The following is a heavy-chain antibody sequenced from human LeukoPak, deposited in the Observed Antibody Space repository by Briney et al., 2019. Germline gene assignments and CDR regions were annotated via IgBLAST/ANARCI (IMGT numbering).Heavy chain of an antibody. Sequence: PGGSLRLSCAASRFTVSSDYMSWVRQAPGRGLEWVSVIYSGGSTYYADPVKGRFTMSRDNSKNTLYLQMNNLRAEDTAVYYCARDGFSSGWYGWWDYWGQGTLVTVSS. V-gene: IGHV3-53*01. CDR2: IYSGGST. CDR3: ARDGFSSGWYGWWDY. D-gene: IGHD6-19*01. J-gene: IGHJ4*02. CDR1: RFTVSSDY.